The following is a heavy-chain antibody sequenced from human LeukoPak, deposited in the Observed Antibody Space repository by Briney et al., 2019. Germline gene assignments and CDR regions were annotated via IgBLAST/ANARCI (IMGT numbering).Heavy chain of an antibody. CDR1: GDSISSYY. D-gene: IGHD6-19*01. CDR2: IYYSGST. Sequence: PSETLSLTCTVSGDSISSYYWSWIRQPPGKGLEWIGYIYYSGSTNYNPSLKSRVTISVDTSKNQFSLKLSSVTAADTAVYYCASRNKAVAGVLDYWGQGTLVTVSS. CDR3: ASRNKAVAGVLDY. J-gene: IGHJ4*02. V-gene: IGHV4-59*08.